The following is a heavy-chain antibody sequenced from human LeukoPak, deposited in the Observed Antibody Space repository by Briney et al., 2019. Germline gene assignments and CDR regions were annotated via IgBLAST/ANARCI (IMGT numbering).Heavy chain of an antibody. CDR1: GFTFRSYA. CDR2: ISGSGST. V-gene: IGHV3-23*01. Sequence: PGGSLRLSCAASGFTFRSYAMTWVRQAPGKGLEWVSAISGSGSTYYADSVKGRFTISRDNSRSTLYLQMNSLRAEDTAVYYCATPESYRGYDPFDYWGQGTLVTVSS. J-gene: IGHJ4*02. CDR3: ATPESYRGYDPFDY. D-gene: IGHD5-12*01.